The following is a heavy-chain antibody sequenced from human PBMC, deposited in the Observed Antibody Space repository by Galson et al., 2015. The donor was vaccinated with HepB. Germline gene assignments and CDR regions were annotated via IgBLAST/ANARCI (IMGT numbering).Heavy chain of an antibody. CDR1: GGSFSGYY. Sequence: ETLSLTCAVYGGSFSGYYWSWIRQPPGKGLEWIGEINHSGSTNYNPSLKGRVTISVDTSKNQFSLKLSSVTAADTAVYYCARGSQRLTYYYYGMDVWGQGTTVTVSS. CDR3: ARGSQRLTYYYYGMDV. CDR2: INHSGST. V-gene: IGHV4-34*01. D-gene: IGHD6-25*01. J-gene: IGHJ6*02.